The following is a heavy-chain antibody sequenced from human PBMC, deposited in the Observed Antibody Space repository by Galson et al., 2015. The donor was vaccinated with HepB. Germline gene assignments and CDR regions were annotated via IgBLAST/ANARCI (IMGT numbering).Heavy chain of an antibody. CDR3: ARPGPSYRYFDL. CDR1: GFTFSSYA. Sequence: SLRLSCAASGFTFSSYAMSWVRQAPGKGLEWVSAISTSGSSTYYADSVKGRFTISRDNSKNTLYLQMDSLRADDTAVYYCARPGPSYRYFDLWGRGTLVTVSS. CDR2: ISTSGSST. D-gene: IGHD1-1*01. J-gene: IGHJ2*01. V-gene: IGHV3-23*01.